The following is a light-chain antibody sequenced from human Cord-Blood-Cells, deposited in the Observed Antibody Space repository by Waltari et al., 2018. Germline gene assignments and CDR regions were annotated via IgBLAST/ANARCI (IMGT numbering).Light chain of an antibody. CDR2: KAS. J-gene: IGKJ5*01. V-gene: IGKV1-5*03. CDR1: QSISSW. Sequence: DIQMTQSPSTLSASVGDRVTITCRASQSISSWLAWYQQKPGKAPKLLIYKASSLESGFPSRFSGSGSGTDFTLTISGLQPDNFATYYSQQYNSYSIPFGQGTRLE. CDR3: QQYNSYSIP.